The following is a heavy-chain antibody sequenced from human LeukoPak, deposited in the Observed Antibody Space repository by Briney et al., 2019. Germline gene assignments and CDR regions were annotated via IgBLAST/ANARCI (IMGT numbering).Heavy chain of an antibody. CDR2: IYNSGTA. V-gene: IGHV4-30-4*08. J-gene: IGHJ2*01. Sequence: SETLSLTCTVSGVSISTTDYYWGWVRQPPGKGLEWIDYIYNSGTAYYNPSLKSRVTVSVDTSKNQFSLKLTSVTAADTAIYYCTRVNWYFDLWGRGTLVTVSS. CDR3: TRVNWYFDL. CDR1: GVSISTTDYY.